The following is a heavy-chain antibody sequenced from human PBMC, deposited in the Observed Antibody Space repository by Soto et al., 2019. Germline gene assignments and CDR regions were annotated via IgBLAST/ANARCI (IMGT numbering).Heavy chain of an antibody. Sequence: SETLSLTCTVSGGSISSYYWSWIRQPPGKGLEWIGYIYYSGSTYYADSVKGRFTISRDNAKNTLYLQMNSLRADDTAVYYCASGGIAVHWGQGTLVTVSS. J-gene: IGHJ4*02. CDR3: ASGGIAVH. CDR2: IYYSGST. CDR1: GGSISSYY. D-gene: IGHD6-19*01. V-gene: IGHV4-59*08.